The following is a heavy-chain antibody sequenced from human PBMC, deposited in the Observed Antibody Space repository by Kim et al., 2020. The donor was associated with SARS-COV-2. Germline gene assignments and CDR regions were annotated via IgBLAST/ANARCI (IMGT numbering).Heavy chain of an antibody. CDR3: ARVGSTVAAGTIDY. V-gene: IGHV3-11*01. Sequence: ADPGKGRFTLSTDNAKNSLYLQMNSLRAEDTALYYCARVGSTVAAGTIDYWGQGTLVTVSS. J-gene: IGHJ4*02. D-gene: IGHD6-13*01.